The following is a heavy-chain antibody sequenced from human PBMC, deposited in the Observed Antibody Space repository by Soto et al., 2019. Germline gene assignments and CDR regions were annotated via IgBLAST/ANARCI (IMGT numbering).Heavy chain of an antibody. Sequence: ASVKVSCKASGYTFTSYGISWVRHAPGQGLEWMGWISAYNGNTNYAQKLQGRVTMTTDTSTSTAYMELRSLRSDDTAVYYCARRNNRIDFWSGYYFPETYNWFDPWGQGTLVTVSS. CDR3: ARRNNRIDFWSGYYFPETYNWFDP. V-gene: IGHV1-18*01. D-gene: IGHD3-3*01. CDR2: ISAYNGNT. J-gene: IGHJ5*02. CDR1: GYTFTSYG.